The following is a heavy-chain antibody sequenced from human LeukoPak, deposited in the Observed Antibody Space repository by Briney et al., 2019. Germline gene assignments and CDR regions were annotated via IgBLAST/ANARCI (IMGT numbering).Heavy chain of an antibody. D-gene: IGHD3-10*01. CDR1: GYTFSSHG. Sequence: GASVKVSCKASGYTFSSHGINWVRQAPGQGLEWMGWISGYNGKTNYAQNLQGRVTMTTDTSTSTAYMELRSLRSEDTAVYYCARESGVTRITMVRGVISYWGQGTLVTVSS. CDR3: ARESGVTRITMVRGVISY. CDR2: ISGYNGKT. J-gene: IGHJ4*02. V-gene: IGHV1-18*01.